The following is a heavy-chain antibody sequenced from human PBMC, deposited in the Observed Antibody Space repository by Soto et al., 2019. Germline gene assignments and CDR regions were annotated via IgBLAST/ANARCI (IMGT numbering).Heavy chain of an antibody. CDR3: ARIRLYSGYDRPFDY. CDR1: GFSLSNARMG. V-gene: IGHV2-26*01. CDR2: LFSNDEK. J-gene: IGHJ4*02. D-gene: IGHD5-12*01. Sequence: QVTLKESGPVLVKPTETLTLTCTVSGFSLSNARMGVSWILQPPGKALEWLAHLFSNDEKSYSTSLKSRLTLAKDTSKSQVVLTMTNMEPVDTATYYCARIRLYSGYDRPFDYCGQGTLVTVSS.